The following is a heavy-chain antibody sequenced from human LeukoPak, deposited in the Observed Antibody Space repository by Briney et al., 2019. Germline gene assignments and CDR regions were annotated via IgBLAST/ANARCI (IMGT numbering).Heavy chain of an antibody. CDR2: IYPGDSDT. D-gene: IGHD3-22*01. CDR1: GYSFTSYW. Sequence: GESLKISCMGSGYSFTSYWIGWVRQMPGKGLEWMGIIYPGDSDTRYSPSFQGQVTISADKSISTAYLQWSSLKASDTAMYYCASYYYDSSGYESAPDAFDIWGQGTMVTVSS. V-gene: IGHV5-51*01. CDR3: ASYYYDSSGYESAPDAFDI. J-gene: IGHJ3*02.